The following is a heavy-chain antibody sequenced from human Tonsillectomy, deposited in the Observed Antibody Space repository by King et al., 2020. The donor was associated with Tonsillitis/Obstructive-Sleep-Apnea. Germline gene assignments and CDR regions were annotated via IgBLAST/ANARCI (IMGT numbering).Heavy chain of an antibody. J-gene: IGHJ2*01. CDR2: IYYSGST. Sequence: QLQESGPGLVKPSETLSLTCTVSGGSISSSSYYWGWIRQPPGKGLEWIGSIYYSGSTYYNPSLKSRVTISVDTSKNQFSLKLSSVTAADTAVYYCARHVRGDYRHWYFDLWGRGTLVTVSS. CDR3: ARHVRGDYRHWYFDL. D-gene: IGHD4-11*01. CDR1: GGSISSSSYY. V-gene: IGHV4-39*01.